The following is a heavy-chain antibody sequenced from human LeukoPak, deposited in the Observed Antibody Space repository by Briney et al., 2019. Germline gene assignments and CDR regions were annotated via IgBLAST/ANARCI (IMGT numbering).Heavy chain of an antibody. CDR2: INPKTGVT. J-gene: IGHJ4*02. CDR1: GYTFTDYY. CDR3: ARDLAMYSPDLDY. V-gene: IGHV1-2*02. Sequence: ASVKVSFKASGYTFTDYYLHWVRQAPGHGLEWMGWINPKTGVTKYAQNFQGRDTMTRDTSINTAYMEVSRLRSDDTAVFYCARDLAMYSPDLDYWGQGTLVTVSS. D-gene: IGHD1-26*01.